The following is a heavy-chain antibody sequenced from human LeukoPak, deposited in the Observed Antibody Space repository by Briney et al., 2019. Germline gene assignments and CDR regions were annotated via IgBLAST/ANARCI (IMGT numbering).Heavy chain of an antibody. D-gene: IGHD6-13*01. J-gene: IGHJ4*02. CDR2: IYPDDSDT. V-gene: IGHV5-51*01. CDR1: GYNFTTYW. CDR3: AGAGAGTAIDS. Sequence: GESLQISCKASGYNFTTYWIAWVRQLPGKGLECMGIIYPDDSDTRYSPTFQGQVSISADKSTSAAYLQWSSLKAPDTAMYYCAGAGAGTAIDSWGQGTLVTVSS.